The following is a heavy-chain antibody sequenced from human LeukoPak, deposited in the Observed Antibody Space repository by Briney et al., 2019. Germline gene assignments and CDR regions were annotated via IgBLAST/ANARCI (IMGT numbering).Heavy chain of an antibody. CDR1: SGXISSYY. D-gene: IGHD3-22*01. Sequence: PSETLSLTCTVSSGXISSYYCSWIRQPPGKGLEWIGDIYYSGSTNYNPSLKSRVIMSVDTSNNQFSLRLSSVTAADTGVYYCGRQVESRSRGSGYYPYYFDNGGEGTGVTVSS. CDR3: GRQVESRSRGSGYYPYYFDN. CDR2: IYYSGST. V-gene: IGHV4-59*01. J-gene: IGHJ4*02.